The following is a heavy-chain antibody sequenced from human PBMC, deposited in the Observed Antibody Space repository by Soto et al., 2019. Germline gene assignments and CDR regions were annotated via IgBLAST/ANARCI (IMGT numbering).Heavy chain of an antibody. CDR2: INHSGST. CDR3: ARGDIVVVLAERRNWFDP. CDR1: GGSFSGYY. V-gene: IGHV4-34*01. J-gene: IGHJ5*02. D-gene: IGHD2-2*01. Sequence: SETLSLTCAVYGGSFSGYYWSWIRQPPGKGLEWIGEINHSGSTNYNPSPKSRVTISVDTSKNQFSLKLSSVTAADTAVYYCARGDIVVVLAERRNWFDPWGQGTLVTVSS.